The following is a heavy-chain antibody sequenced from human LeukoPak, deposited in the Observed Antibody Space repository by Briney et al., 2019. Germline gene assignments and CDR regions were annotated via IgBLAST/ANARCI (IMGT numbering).Heavy chain of an antibody. Sequence: ASVKVSCKASGYIFTAYYLHWVRQAPGQGPEWMGWIKANSGVTNYAQKFQGRVTMTRDTSISTVYMELSRLTSDDTAVYYCTRVGDGYPYWGQGTLVTVSS. J-gene: IGHJ4*02. CDR1: GYIFTAYY. CDR2: IKANSGVT. V-gene: IGHV1-2*02. D-gene: IGHD5-24*01. CDR3: TRVGDGYPY.